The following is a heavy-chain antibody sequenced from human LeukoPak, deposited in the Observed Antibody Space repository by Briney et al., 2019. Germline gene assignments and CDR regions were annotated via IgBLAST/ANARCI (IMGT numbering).Heavy chain of an antibody. D-gene: IGHD6-13*01. CDR3: ARALVGQQLAFDY. J-gene: IGHJ4*02. CDR2: INAGNGNT. CDR1: GYIFSNYA. Sequence: ASVKVSCKASGYIFSNYAMNWVRQAPGQRLEWMGWINAGNGNTKYSQKFQGRVTITRDTSASTAYMELSSLRSEDTAVYYCARALVGQQLAFDYWGQGTLVTVSS. V-gene: IGHV1-3*01.